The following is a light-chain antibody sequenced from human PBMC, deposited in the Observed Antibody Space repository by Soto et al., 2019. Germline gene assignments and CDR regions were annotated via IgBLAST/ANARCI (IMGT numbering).Light chain of an antibody. J-gene: IGLJ1*01. CDR1: SHDVGRYDY. Sequence: QSALTQPASVSGSPGQSITISCTGTSHDVGRYDYVSWYQQHPGKAPKILIYEVTYRPSGVSNRFSASKSGNTASLTISGLQPDDEADYYCNSYTSSNTLVFGTGTKLTVL. CDR2: EVT. CDR3: NSYTSSNTLV. V-gene: IGLV2-14*01.